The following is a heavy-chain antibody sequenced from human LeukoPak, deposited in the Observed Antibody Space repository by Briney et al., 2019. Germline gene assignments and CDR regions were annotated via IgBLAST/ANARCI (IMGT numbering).Heavy chain of an antibody. CDR3: AREGDSSSVGWFDP. Sequence: GGSLRLSCAVSGFTFSSYWMSWVRQAPGKGLEWVANIKQDGSEKYYVDSVKGRFTISRDNAKNSLYLQMNSLRAEDKAVHYCAREGDSSSVGWFDPWGQGTLVTVSS. V-gene: IGHV3-7*03. J-gene: IGHJ5*02. D-gene: IGHD6-13*01. CDR2: IKQDGSEK. CDR1: GFTFSSYW.